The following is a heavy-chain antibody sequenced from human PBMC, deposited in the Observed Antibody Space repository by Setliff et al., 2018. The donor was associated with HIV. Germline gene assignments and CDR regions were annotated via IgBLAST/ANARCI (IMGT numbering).Heavy chain of an antibody. CDR1: GYTFTSYY. Sequence: ASVKVSCKASGYTFTSYYMHWVRQAPGQGLEWMGWISAYNGNTNYAQKLQGRVTMTTDTSTSTAYMELRSLRSDDTAVYYCARDRIPDLSGSYDYWGQGTLVTVSS. V-gene: IGHV1-18*04. CDR2: ISAYNGNT. D-gene: IGHD1-26*01. J-gene: IGHJ4*02. CDR3: ARDRIPDLSGSYDY.